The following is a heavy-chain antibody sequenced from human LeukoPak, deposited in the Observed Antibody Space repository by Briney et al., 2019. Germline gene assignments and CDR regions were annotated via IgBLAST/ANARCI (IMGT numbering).Heavy chain of an antibody. CDR1: GFMFSDYF. D-gene: IGHD2-15*01. Sequence: PGGSLRLSCAASGFMFSDYFMSWIRQAPGKELEWISYISSNSKYTKYADSVKGRFTISRVNAKKSLYLQMNSLRAEDTAVYYCARGYCSGGDCYEFDYWGQGTLVTVSS. V-gene: IGHV3-11*05. J-gene: IGHJ4*02. CDR3: ARGYCSGGDCYEFDY. CDR2: ISSNSKYT.